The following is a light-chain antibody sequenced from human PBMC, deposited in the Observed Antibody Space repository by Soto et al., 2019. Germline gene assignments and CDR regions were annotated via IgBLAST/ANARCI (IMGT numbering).Light chain of an antibody. CDR2: GAS. Sequence: EIVLTQSPGTLSLSPGERATLSCRASQSVSSSYLAWYQQKPGQAPRLLIYGASSRATGIPGRFSGSGSGTDFTLTISRLEPEDFAVYYCQQYGSSSTFGQGTKLEIK. J-gene: IGKJ2*01. CDR3: QQYGSSST. V-gene: IGKV3-20*01. CDR1: QSVSSSY.